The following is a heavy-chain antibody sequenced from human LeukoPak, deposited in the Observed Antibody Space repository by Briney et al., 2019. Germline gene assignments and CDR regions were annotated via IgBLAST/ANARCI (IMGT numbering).Heavy chain of an antibody. V-gene: IGHV4-34*01. CDR3: ARARINSSGYRYAYYYYGMDV. Sequence: SETLSLTCAVYGGSFSGYYWSWLRQPPGKGLEWIGEINHSGSTNYNPSLKSRVTISVDTSKNQFSLKLSSVTAADTAVYYCARARINSSGYRYAYYYYGMDVWGQGTTVTVSS. CDR2: INHSGST. CDR1: GGSFSGYY. J-gene: IGHJ6*02. D-gene: IGHD3-22*01.